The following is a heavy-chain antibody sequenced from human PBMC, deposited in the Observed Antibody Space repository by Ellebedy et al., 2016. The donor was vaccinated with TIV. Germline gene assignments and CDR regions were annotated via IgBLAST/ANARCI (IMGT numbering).Heavy chain of an antibody. V-gene: IGHV3-33*01. D-gene: IGHD2-2*01. CDR3: ARGGFCISTVCSGFYYYGLDV. J-gene: IGHJ6*02. CDR1: GFTFSSYG. Sequence: PGGSLRLSCAASGFTFSSYGLHWVRQAPGKGLEWLAVIWYDGSNEYYGDSVKGRFTISRENSKDTLYLQMNSLRAEDTAVYYCARGGFCISTVCSGFYYYGLDVWGQGTTVIVSS. CDR2: IWYDGSNE.